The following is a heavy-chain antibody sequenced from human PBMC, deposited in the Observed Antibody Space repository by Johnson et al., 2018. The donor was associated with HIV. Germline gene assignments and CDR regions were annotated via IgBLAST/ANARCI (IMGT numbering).Heavy chain of an antibody. CDR3: ASSTVMMTDDAFDI. CDR2: INQYGSEE. CDR1: GFAFGSYW. J-gene: IGHJ3*02. Sequence: VQLVESGGGLVQPGGSLRLSCAASGFAFGSYWMHWVRQAPGQGLQWVANINQYGSEEYYVDSVKGRFTISRDNAKNSMYLQMNNLNAEDTAVYYCASSTVMMTDDAFDIWGQGTVVTVSP. V-gene: IGHV3-7*05. D-gene: IGHD4-11*01.